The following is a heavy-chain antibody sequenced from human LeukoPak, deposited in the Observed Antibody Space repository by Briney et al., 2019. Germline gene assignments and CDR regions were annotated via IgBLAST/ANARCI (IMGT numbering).Heavy chain of an antibody. Sequence: GGSLRLSCAASGFTFSSYAMHWVRQVPGKGLEWVAVISYDGSNKYYADSVKGRFTISRDNSKNTLYLQMNSLRAEDTAVYYCARGSSSGWPDYYDYWGQGTLVTV. CDR1: GFTFSSYA. V-gene: IGHV3-30*01. CDR2: ISYDGSNK. J-gene: IGHJ4*02. CDR3: ARGSSSGWPDYYDY. D-gene: IGHD6-19*01.